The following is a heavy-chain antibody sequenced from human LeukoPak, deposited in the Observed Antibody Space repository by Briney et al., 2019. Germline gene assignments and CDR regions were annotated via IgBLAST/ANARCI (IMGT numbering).Heavy chain of an antibody. Sequence: GASVEVSCKASGGTFSSYAISWVRQAPGQGLEWMGRIIPIFGIANYAQKFQGRVTITADKSTSTAYMELSSLRSEDTAVYYCAGAGSGSGYPLDYWGQGTLVTVSS. J-gene: IGHJ4*02. D-gene: IGHD3-3*01. V-gene: IGHV1-69*04. CDR1: GGTFSSYA. CDR3: AGAGSGSGYPLDY. CDR2: IIPIFGIA.